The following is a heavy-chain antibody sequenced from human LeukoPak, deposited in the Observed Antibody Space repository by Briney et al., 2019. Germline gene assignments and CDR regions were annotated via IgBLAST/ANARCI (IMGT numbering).Heavy chain of an antibody. J-gene: IGHJ6*02. CDR2: ISYDGSNK. CDR1: GFTFSSYA. Sequence: GGSLRLSCAASGFTFSSYARHWVRQAPGKGLEWVAVISYDGSNKYYADSVKGRFTTSRDNSKNTLYLQMNSLRAEDTAVYYCARQYYYGMDVWGQGTTVTVSS. CDR3: ARQYYYGMDV. V-gene: IGHV3-30-3*01.